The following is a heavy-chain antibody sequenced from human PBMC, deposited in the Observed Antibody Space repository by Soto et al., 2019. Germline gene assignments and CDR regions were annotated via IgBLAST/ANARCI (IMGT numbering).Heavy chain of an antibody. CDR3: ARREYSSSWYIWFDP. J-gene: IGHJ5*02. CDR1: GYTFTGYY. D-gene: IGHD6-13*01. CDR2: INPNSGGT. Sequence: ASVKVSCKASGYTFTGYYMHWVRQAPGQGLEWMGWINPNSGGTNYAQKFQGRVTMTRDTSISTAYMELSRLRSDDTAVYYCARREYSSSWYIWFDPWGQGTLVTVSS. V-gene: IGHV1-2*02.